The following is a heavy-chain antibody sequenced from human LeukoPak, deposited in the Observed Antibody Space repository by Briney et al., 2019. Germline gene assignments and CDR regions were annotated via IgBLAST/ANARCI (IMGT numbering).Heavy chain of an antibody. CDR2: ISSSGSTI. J-gene: IGHJ4*02. CDR3: ARRRYNWNAIDY. CDR1: GFTFSDYY. Sequence: GGSLRLSCAASGFTFSDYYMSWVRQAPGKGLEWVSYISSSGSTIYYADSVKGRFTISRDNAKNSLYLQMNSLRAEDTAVYFCARRRYNWNAIDYWGQGTLVTVSS. V-gene: IGHV3-11*01. D-gene: IGHD1-20*01.